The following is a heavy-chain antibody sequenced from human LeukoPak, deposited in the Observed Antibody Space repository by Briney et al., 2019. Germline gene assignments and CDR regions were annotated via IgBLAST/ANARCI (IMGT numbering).Heavy chain of an antibody. V-gene: IGHV3-33*01. CDR2: IWYDGSNK. J-gene: IGHJ4*02. D-gene: IGHD1-26*01. CDR3: ARDNVGATSLDY. CDR1: GFTLRSHG. Sequence: PGGSLRLSCAAPGFTLRSHGMPRVRQAPARGLGGEAVIWYDGSNKYYADSVKGRFTISRDNSKNTLNLQMNSLRAEDTAVYYCARDNVGATSLDYWGQGSLVTVSS.